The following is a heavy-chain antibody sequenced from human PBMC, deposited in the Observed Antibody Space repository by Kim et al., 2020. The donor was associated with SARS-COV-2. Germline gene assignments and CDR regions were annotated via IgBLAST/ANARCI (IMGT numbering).Heavy chain of an antibody. J-gene: IGHJ1*01. V-gene: IGHV5-51*01. Sequence: GESLKISCKGSGYSFTSYWTGWVRQTPGKGLEWMGIIYPGDSVSRYSPSFQGQVTISPDKSIRTAYLQWSSRKASDTAMYYCARFMDHDSSVESYFQNWGQGTVVTVSS. CDR2: IYPGDSVS. CDR3: ARFMDHDSSVESYFQN. CDR1: GYSFTSYW. D-gene: IGHD3-22*01.